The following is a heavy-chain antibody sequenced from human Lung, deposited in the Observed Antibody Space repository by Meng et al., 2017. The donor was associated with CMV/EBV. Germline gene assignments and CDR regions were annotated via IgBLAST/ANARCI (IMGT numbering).Heavy chain of an antibody. V-gene: IGHV3-23*01. J-gene: IGHJ6*02. CDR2: ISGSGGST. D-gene: IGHD3-3*01. CDR3: ARTQDGVVIIPASFYYYGMDV. Sequence: GGSLRLSCAASGFTFSSYAMSWVRQAPGKGLEWVSAISGSGGSTYYADSVKGRFTISRDNSKNTLYLQMNSLRAEDTAVYYCARTQDGVVIIPASFYYYGMDVWGQGTTVTVSS. CDR1: GFTFSSYA.